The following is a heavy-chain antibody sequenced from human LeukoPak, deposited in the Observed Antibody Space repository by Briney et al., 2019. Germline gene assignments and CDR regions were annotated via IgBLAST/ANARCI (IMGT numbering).Heavy chain of an antibody. J-gene: IGHJ3*02. V-gene: IGHV3-23*01. CDR1: GFSFPTYA. Sequence: PGGSLRLSCAASGFSFPTYAMKWVRQAPGKGLEWVSSIRVSDGATFYGDSVKGRFTTSRDNSKNTLFLQMNSLRAEDTAVYYCARVGRYCSGGSCYTGAFDIWGQGTMVTVSS. D-gene: IGHD2-15*01. CDR2: IRVSDGAT. CDR3: ARVGRYCSGGSCYTGAFDI.